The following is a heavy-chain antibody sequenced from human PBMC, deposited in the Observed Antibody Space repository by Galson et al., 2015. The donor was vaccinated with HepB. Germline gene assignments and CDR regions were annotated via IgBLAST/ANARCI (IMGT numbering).Heavy chain of an antibody. CDR3: ARLGVTMIAYQQNWFDP. D-gene: IGHD3-22*01. J-gene: IGHJ5*02. CDR2: ISSSSSTI. V-gene: IGHV3-48*02. CDR1: GFTFSSYS. Sequence: SLRLSCAASGFTFSSYSMNWVRQAPGKGLEWVSYISSSSSTIYYADSVKGRFTISRDNAKNSLYLQMNSLRDEDTAVYYCARLGVTMIAYQQNWFDPWGQGTLVTVSS.